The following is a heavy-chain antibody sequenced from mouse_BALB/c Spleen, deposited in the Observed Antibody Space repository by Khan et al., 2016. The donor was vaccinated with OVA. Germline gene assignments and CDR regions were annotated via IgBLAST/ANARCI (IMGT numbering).Heavy chain of an antibody. V-gene: IGHV2-9*02. J-gene: IGHJ3*01. CDR2: IWTGGIT. CDR3: ARSYDYDVGGFAY. Sequence: QVQLQQSGPGLVAPSQSLSITCTVSGFSLSNYGIHWVRQPPGKGLEWLGVIWTGGITNYNSALMSRLIISKDNSKSQVFLKMNRLQTDDTAIYYWARSYDYDVGGFAYWGQGTLVTVSA. CDR1: GFSLSNYG. D-gene: IGHD2-4*01.